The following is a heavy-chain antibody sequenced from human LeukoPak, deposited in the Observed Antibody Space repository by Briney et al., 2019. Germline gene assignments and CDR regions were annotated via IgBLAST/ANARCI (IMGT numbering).Heavy chain of an antibody. D-gene: IGHD2-2*01. CDR2: IYHAGTT. CDR1: GASISSSNW. J-gene: IGHJ4*02. CDR3: LRIYCSSTSCHYFDY. V-gene: IGHV4-4*02. Sequence: SESLSLTCAVSGASISSSNWWSWARQPPGKGLEWIGEIYHAGTTNYNPSLKSRVTISVDNSRNPFSLKLTSVTAADTAVYFCLRIYCSSTSCHYFDYWGQGTLVTVSS.